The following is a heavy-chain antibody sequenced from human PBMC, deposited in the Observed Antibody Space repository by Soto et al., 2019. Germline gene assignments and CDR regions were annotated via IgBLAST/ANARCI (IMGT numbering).Heavy chain of an antibody. Sequence: VASVKVSCKASGFTFTSSAVQWVRQARGQRLEWIGWIVVGSGNTNYAQKFQERVTITRDMSTSTAYMELSSLRSEDTAVYYCAASYYDFWSGYYTLFDYWGQGTLVTVSS. D-gene: IGHD3-3*01. J-gene: IGHJ4*02. CDR3: AASYYDFWSGYYTLFDY. CDR2: IVVGSGNT. V-gene: IGHV1-58*01. CDR1: GFTFTSSA.